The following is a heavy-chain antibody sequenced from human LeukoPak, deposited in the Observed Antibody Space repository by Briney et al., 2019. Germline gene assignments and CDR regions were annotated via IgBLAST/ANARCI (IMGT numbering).Heavy chain of an antibody. D-gene: IGHD1-7*01. J-gene: IGHJ3*02. CDR2: IYYSGST. CDR3: AKDRNWNYLQQYAFDI. CDR1: GGSISSYY. V-gene: IGHV4-59*12. Sequence: PSETLSLTCTVSGGSISSYYWTWIRQPPGKGLEWIGYIYYSGSTKYNPSLKSRVTISLDTSKNQFSLNLSSVTAADTAVYYCAKDRNWNYLQQYAFDIWGQGTMVTVSS.